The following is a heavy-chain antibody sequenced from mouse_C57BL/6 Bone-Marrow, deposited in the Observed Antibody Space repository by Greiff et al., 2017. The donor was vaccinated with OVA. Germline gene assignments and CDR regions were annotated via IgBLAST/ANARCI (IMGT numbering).Heavy chain of an antibody. CDR2: ISSGGSYT. J-gene: IGHJ2*01. V-gene: IGHV5-6*02. Sequence: EVKLVESGGDLVKPGGSLKLSCAASGFTFSSYGMSWVRQTPDKRLEWVATISSGGSYTYYPDSVKGRFTISRDNAKNTLYLQMSSLKSEDTAMYYCARRIYPYFDYWGQGTTLTVSS. CDR1: GFTFSSYG. CDR3: ARRIYPYFDY. D-gene: IGHD2-3*01.